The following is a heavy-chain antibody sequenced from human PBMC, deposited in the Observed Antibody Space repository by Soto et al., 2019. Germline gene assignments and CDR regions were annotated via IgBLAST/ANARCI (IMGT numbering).Heavy chain of an antibody. CDR2: ISSSSSYI. CDR1: GFTFSSYS. CDR3: AGELSGSFQH. J-gene: IGHJ1*01. D-gene: IGHD6-25*01. V-gene: IGHV3-21*01. Sequence: PGGSLRLSCAASGFTFSSYSMNWVRHAPGKGLEWVSSISSSSSYIYYADSVKGRFTISRDNAKNSLYLQMNSLRAEDTAVYYCAGELSGSFQHWGQGTLVTVSS.